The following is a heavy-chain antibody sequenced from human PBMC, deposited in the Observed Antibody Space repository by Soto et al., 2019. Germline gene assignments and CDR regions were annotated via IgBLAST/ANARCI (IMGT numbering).Heavy chain of an antibody. D-gene: IGHD6-13*01. CDR3: TRDASRDSSARGWFDP. V-gene: IGHV3-21*01. CDR1: GFTFRSFT. Sequence: PVGSLRLSCAASGFTFRSFTMNWVRQAPGKGPGWVSTISSNSAYIYYTDALRGRFTISRDNAKNSLHLQMNSLRAEDTAVYYCTRDASRDSSARGWFDPWGPGTLVTVSS. CDR2: ISSNSAYI. J-gene: IGHJ5*02.